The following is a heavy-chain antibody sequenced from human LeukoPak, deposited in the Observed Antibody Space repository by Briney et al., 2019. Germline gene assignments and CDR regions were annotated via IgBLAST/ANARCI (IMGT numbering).Heavy chain of an antibody. D-gene: IGHD6-6*01. Sequence: PGGSLRLSCAASGFTFSSYAMHWVRQAPGKGLEWVAVISYDGSNKYYADSVKGRFTISRDNSKNTLYLQMNSLRAEDTAVYYCARRIAARTVFPDWFDPWGQGTLVTVSS. CDR3: ARRIAARTVFPDWFDP. J-gene: IGHJ5*02. V-gene: IGHV3-30-3*01. CDR1: GFTFSSYA. CDR2: ISYDGSNK.